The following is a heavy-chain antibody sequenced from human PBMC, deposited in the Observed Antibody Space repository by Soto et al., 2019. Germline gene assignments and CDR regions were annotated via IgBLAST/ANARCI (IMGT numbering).Heavy chain of an antibody. Sequence: QVQLVQSGAEEKKPGASVKVSCKASGYTFISYAMHWVRQAPGQRLEWMGWINAGNGNTKYLQKFQGRVTITRDTTASTAYMELSSLRSEDTGVYYCAIGYDSWGGMDVWGQGTTVTVSS. CDR1: GYTFISYA. J-gene: IGHJ6*02. D-gene: IGHD3-3*01. CDR2: INAGNGNT. CDR3: AIGYDSWGGMDV. V-gene: IGHV1-3*05.